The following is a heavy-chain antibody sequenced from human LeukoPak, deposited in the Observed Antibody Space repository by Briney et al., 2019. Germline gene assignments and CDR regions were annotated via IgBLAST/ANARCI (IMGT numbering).Heavy chain of an antibody. CDR3: ARGEWLLYKL. CDR2: ISYDGSNK. J-gene: IGHJ4*02. V-gene: IGHV3-30*03. Sequence: GGSLRLSCAASGFTFSSYGTHWVRQAPGKGLEWVAVISYDGSNKYYADSVKGRFTISRDNSKNTLYLQMNSLRAEDTAVYYCARGEWLLYKLWGQGTLVIVSS. D-gene: IGHD3-3*01. CDR1: GFTFSSYG.